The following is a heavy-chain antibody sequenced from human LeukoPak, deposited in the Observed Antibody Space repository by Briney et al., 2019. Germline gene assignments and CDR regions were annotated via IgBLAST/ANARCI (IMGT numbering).Heavy chain of an antibody. CDR2: IYYSGST. D-gene: IGHD6-6*01. J-gene: IGHJ4*02. V-gene: IGHV4-39*01. Sequence: SEPLSLTCTVSGGSISSSSYYWGWIRQPPGKGLEWIGSIYYSGSTYYNPSLKSRVTISVDTSKNQFSLKLSSVTAADTAVYYCARLSIAARILDYWGQGTLVTVSS. CDR3: ARLSIAARILDY. CDR1: GGSISSSSYY.